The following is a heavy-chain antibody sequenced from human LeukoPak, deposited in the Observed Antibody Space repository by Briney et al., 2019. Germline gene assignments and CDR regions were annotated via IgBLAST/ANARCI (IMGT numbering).Heavy chain of an antibody. Sequence: SVKVSCKASGGTFSSYAISWVRQAPGQGLEWMGRIIPILGIANYAQKFQGRVTITADKSTSTAYMELSSLRSEDTAVYYCAREPLVSGSPNYYYYGMDVWGQGTTVTVSS. V-gene: IGHV1-69*04. CDR1: GGTFSSYA. J-gene: IGHJ6*02. CDR3: AREPLVSGSPNYYYYGMDV. CDR2: IIPILGIA. D-gene: IGHD3-10*01.